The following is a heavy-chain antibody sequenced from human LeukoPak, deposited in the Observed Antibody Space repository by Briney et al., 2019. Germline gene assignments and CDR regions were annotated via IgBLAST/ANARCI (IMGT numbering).Heavy chain of an antibody. D-gene: IGHD1-14*01. Sequence: PSQTLSLTCTVSGGSISSGDYYWSWIRQPPGKGLEWIGYIYYSGSTYYNPSLKSRVTISVDTSKNQFSLKLSSVTAADTAVHYCARVTGVITESPYFDYWGQGTLVTVSS. V-gene: IGHV4-30-4*01. CDR3: ARVTGVITESPYFDY. CDR2: IYYSGST. J-gene: IGHJ4*02. CDR1: GGSISSGDYY.